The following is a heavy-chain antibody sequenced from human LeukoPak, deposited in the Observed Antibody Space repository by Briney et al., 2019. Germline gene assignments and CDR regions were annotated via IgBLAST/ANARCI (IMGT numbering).Heavy chain of an antibody. V-gene: IGHV1-3*01. J-gene: IGHJ3*02. D-gene: IGHD1-1*01. CDR1: GDSSRTNA. CDR2: ISAGSGNT. Sequence: ATVKLSCKASGDSSRTNAIVWVRQAPGQRLEWMGWISAGSGNTKYSQKFQDRVTITRDTAASTVYMELSSLRSGDTAVYFCARERDDDPFDIWGLGTLVTVSS. CDR3: ARERDDDPFDI.